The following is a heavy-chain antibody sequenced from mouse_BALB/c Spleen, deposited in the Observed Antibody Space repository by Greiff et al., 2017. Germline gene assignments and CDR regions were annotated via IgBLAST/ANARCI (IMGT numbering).Heavy chain of an antibody. V-gene: IGHV5-6-4*01. J-gene: IGHJ2*01. D-gene: IGHD1-1*02. CDR2: ISSGGSYA. CDR1: GFTFSSYT. CDR3: TRALSYGGGVDY. Sequence: EVHLVESGGGLVKPGGSLKLSCAASGFTFSSYTMSWVRQTPEKRLEWVATISSGGSYAYYPDSVKGRFTISRDNANNTLYLQLSSLKSEDTAMYYCTRALSYGGGVDYWGQGTTLTVSA.